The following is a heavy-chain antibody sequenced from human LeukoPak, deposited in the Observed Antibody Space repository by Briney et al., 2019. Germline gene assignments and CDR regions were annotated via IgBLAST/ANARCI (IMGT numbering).Heavy chain of an antibody. J-gene: IGHJ4*01. V-gene: IGHV1-46*01. D-gene: IGHD2-2*01. CDR1: GYTCTSYY. Sequence: ASVTVSFKASGYTCTSYYMHWVRQAPGQGLEWMGIINPSGGSTSYAQKFQGRVTMTRDTSTSTVYMELSSLRSEDTAVYYCARGTVVTTLDFDYSGHGTLFTVSS. CDR2: INPSGGST. CDR3: ARGTVVTTLDFDY.